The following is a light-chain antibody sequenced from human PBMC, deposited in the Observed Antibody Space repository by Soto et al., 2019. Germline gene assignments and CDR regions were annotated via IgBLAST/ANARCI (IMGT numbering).Light chain of an antibody. CDR3: QQYGSSPPMYT. Sequence: EIVLTQSPGTLSLSPGERATLSCRTSQSVSNTYLAWYQQKPGQAPRLLIYGAFTRATGIPDRFSGSRSGTDFTLTISRLEPEDFAVYYCQQYGSSPPMYTFGQGTKLEIK. V-gene: IGKV3-20*01. CDR2: GAF. CDR1: QSVSNTY. J-gene: IGKJ2*01.